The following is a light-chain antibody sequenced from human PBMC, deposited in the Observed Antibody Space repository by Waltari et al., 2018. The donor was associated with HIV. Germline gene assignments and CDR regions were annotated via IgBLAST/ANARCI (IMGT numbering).Light chain of an antibody. CDR2: DAS. CDR1: QSSSNY. Sequence: EIVLTQSPATLSLSPGERATLSCRTSQSSSNYLAWFQPKPGQAPRLLIYDASNRATSIPARFSGSGSGTDFSLTISSLEPEDFAVYYCQQRSDWPLTFGGGTKVEIK. V-gene: IGKV3-11*01. J-gene: IGKJ4*01. CDR3: QQRSDWPLT.